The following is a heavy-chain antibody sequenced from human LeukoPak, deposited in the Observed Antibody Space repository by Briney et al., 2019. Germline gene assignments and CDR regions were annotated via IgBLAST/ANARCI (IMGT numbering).Heavy chain of an antibody. V-gene: IGHV1-8*01. J-gene: IGHJ4*02. CDR2: MNPNSGNT. D-gene: IGHD6-19*01. CDR1: GYTFTSYD. Sequence: GASVKVSCKASGYTFTSYDINWVRQATGQGLEWMGWMNPNSGNTGYAQKFQGRVTMTSNTSISTAYMELSSLRSEDTAVYYCARGRFGDSSGWYVRNYFDYWGQGTLVTVSS. CDR3: ARGRFGDSSGWYVRNYFDY.